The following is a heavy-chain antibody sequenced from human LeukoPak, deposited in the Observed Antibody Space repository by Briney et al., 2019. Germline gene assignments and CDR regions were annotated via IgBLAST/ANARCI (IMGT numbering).Heavy chain of an antibody. D-gene: IGHD3-22*01. CDR1: GGSISSGSYY. CDR3: AREKGYYYDSSGYHPIDY. V-gene: IGHV4-61*02. Sequence: SQTLSLTCTVSGGSISSGSYYWSWIRQTAGKGLEWIGRIYTSGSTNYNPSLKSRVTISVDTSKNRFSLKLSSVTAADTAVYYCAREKGYYYDSSGYHPIDYWGQGTLVTVSS. CDR2: IYTSGST. J-gene: IGHJ4*02.